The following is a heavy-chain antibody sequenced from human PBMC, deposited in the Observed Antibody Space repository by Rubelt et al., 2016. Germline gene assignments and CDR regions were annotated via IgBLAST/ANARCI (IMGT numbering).Heavy chain of an antibody. CDR1: GFTFSSYA. V-gene: IGHV3-30*04. CDR2: LSYDGINK. Sequence: QVQLVESGGGVVQPGRSLRLSCAASGFTFSSYAMHWVRQAPGKGLEWVAVLSYDGINKYYADSVKGRFTISRGNSKNTLYRQMNSLRAEDTAVYYCAREITPADLDWGQGTLVTVSS. D-gene: IGHD2-2*01. J-gene: IGHJ4*02. CDR3: AREITPADLD.